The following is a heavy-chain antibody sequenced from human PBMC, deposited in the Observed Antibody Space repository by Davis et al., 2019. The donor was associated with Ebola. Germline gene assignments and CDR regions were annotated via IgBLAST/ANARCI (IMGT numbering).Heavy chain of an antibody. CDR1: GYTFTSYA. Sequence: ASVKVSCKASGYTFTSYAMHWVRQAPGQRLEWMGWISAYNGNTNYAQKLQGRVTMTTDTSTSTAYMELRSLRSDDTAVYYCARDVLLNWFDPWGQGTLVTVSS. D-gene: IGHD3-10*01. J-gene: IGHJ5*02. CDR3: ARDVLLNWFDP. CDR2: ISAYNGNT. V-gene: IGHV1-18*01.